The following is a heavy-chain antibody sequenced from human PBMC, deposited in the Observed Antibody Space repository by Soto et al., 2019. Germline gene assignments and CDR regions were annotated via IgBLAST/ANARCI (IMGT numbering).Heavy chain of an antibody. J-gene: IGHJ4*02. CDR1: GFTVNSNY. D-gene: IGHD6-6*01. V-gene: IGHV3-53*02. Sequence: EMNLVETGGGLIQPGGSLTLSCAASGFTVNSNYMGWVRQTPGKGLEWVSLIYTVGSTYYADSVKGRFTISRDDSKNTLHLQMNSLRAEDTAIYYCARAVSARRFDYWGQGTLVTVSS. CDR3: ARAVSARRFDY. CDR2: IYTVGST.